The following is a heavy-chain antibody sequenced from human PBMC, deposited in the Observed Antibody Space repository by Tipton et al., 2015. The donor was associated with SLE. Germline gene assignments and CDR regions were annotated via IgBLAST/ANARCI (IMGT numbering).Heavy chain of an antibody. J-gene: IGHJ4*02. CDR3: ARGVDLGDYIDF. D-gene: IGHD2-21*01. V-gene: IGHV4-39*07. CDR1: GGSFSISSKY. Sequence: TLSLTCTVSGGSFSISSKYWAWIRQPPGKGLERIGSIYYTGTTTYYNSFLKSRVTMSVDTSKNQFSLKVNSVTAADTAVYYCARGVDLGDYIDFWGQGTLVTVSS. CDR2: IYYTGTTT.